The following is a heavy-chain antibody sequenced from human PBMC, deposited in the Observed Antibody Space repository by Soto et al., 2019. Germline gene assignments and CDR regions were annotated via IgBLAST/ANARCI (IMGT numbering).Heavy chain of an antibody. V-gene: IGHV2-5*02. Sequence: QITLKESGPPLVKPTQTLTLTCSFSGFSLNTGGVGVGWIRQPPGKALEWLAVIYWDDDKSWSPSLRDRLSITRDASDDQVVLTVTNMDPVGTATYYCARRRGGFGGGWTTPYFDYWGQGTLVTVSS. CDR2: IYWDDDK. CDR1: GFSLNTGGVG. CDR3: ARRRGGFGGGWTTPYFDY. J-gene: IGHJ4*02. D-gene: IGHD6-19*01.